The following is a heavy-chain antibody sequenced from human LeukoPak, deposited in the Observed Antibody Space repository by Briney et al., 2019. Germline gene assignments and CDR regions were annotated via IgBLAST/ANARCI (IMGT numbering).Heavy chain of an antibody. CDR1: GGSISSYY. Sequence: PSETLSLTCTVSGGSISSYYWSWIRQPAGRGLEWIGHIYNSGSTNYNPSLKGRVTMSVATSKNQFSLHLSSVTAADTAVYYCARSAFLVTAPGLYYFDYWGQGTLVAVSS. V-gene: IGHV4-4*07. CDR2: IYNSGST. CDR3: ARSAFLVTAPGLYYFDY. D-gene: IGHD6-13*01. J-gene: IGHJ4*02.